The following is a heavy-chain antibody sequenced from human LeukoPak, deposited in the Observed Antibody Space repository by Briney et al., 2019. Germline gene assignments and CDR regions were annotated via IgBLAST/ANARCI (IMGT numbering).Heavy chain of an antibody. CDR2: ISGSGGST. CDR3: AKVRPGIVVVPAAIFY. D-gene: IGHD2-2*01. V-gene: IGHV3-23*01. Sequence: GGSLRLSCAASGFTVGYNYMTWVRQAPGKGLEWVSAISGSGGSTYYADSVKGRFTISRDNSKNTLYLQMNSLRAEDTAVYYCAKVRPGIVVVPAAIFYWGQGTLVTVSS. CDR1: GFTVGYNY. J-gene: IGHJ4*02.